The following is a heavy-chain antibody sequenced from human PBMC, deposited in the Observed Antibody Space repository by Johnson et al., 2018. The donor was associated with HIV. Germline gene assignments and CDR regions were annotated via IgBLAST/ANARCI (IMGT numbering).Heavy chain of an antibody. CDR2: IKPDGSEK. J-gene: IGHJ3*02. Sequence: EVQLVESGGGLVQSGGSLRVSCAASGFTFSSYWMHWVRQAPGKGLEWVANIKPDGSEKFYVDSVKGRFTISRDNAKNSLFLQMTSLTAEDTAVFSCVRGEEGAFDIWGQGTMVTVSS. V-gene: IGHV3-7*05. CDR3: VRGEEGAFDI. CDR1: GFTFSSYW.